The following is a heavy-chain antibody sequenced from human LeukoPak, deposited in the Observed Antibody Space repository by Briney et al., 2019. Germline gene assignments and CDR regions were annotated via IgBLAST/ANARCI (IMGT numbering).Heavy chain of an antibody. J-gene: IGHJ4*02. CDR1: GGSISSYY. Sequence: SETLSLTCTVSGGSISSYYWSWLRQPPGKGLEWIGYIYYSGSTNYNPSLKSRVTISVDTSKNQFPLKLSSVTAADTAVYYCARHSGWYYYFDYWGQGTLVTVSS. CDR3: ARHSGWYYYFDY. V-gene: IGHV4-59*08. CDR2: IYYSGST. D-gene: IGHD6-19*01.